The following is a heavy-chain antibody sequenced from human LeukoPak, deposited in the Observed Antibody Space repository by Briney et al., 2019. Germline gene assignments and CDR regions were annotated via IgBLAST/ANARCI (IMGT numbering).Heavy chain of an antibody. J-gene: IGHJ4*02. CDR3: ARQRGYSYSYFDY. D-gene: IGHD5-18*01. Sequence: SETLSLTCTVSGGSISSYYWSWIRQPPGKGLEWIGYIYYSGSTNYNPSLKSRVTISVDTSKNQFSLKLSSVTAADTAVYYCARQRGYSYSYFDYWGQGTLVTVSS. V-gene: IGHV4-59*08. CDR2: IYYSGST. CDR1: GGSISSYY.